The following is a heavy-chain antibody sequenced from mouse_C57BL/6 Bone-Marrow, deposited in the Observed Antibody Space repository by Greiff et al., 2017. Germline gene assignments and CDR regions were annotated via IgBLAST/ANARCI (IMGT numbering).Heavy chain of an antibody. D-gene: IGHD1-1*01. CDR2: ISSGGSYT. J-gene: IGHJ4*01. CDR1: GFTFSSYG. Sequence: EVHLVESGGDLVKPGGSLQLSCAASGFTFSSYGMSWVRQTPDKRLEWVATISSGGSYTYYPASVKGRFPISRDNAKKTLYLQMSSLKSEETAMYYCARDHYDGSSRDAMDNWGQGTSVTVSS. CDR3: ARDHYDGSSRDAMDN. V-gene: IGHV5-6*01.